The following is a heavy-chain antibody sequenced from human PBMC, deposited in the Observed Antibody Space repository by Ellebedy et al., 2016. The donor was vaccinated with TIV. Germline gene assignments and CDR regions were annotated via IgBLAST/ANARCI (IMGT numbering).Heavy chain of an antibody. D-gene: IGHD4-11*01. CDR2: IYYSGST. J-gene: IGHJ5*02. CDR3: ARHKDYFDP. CDR1: GGSISSSSYY. V-gene: IGHV4-39*01. Sequence: MPSETLSLTCTVSGGSISSSSYYWGWIRQPPGKGLEWMGSIYYSGSTYYNPSLKSRVTISVDTSKNQFSLKLSSVTAADTAVYYCARHKDYFDPWGQGTLVTVSS.